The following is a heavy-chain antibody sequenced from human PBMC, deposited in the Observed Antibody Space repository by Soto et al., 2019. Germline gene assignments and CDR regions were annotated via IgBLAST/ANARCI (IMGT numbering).Heavy chain of an antibody. CDR2: IEHGGST. V-gene: IGHV4-34*02. J-gene: IGHJ4*02. D-gene: IGHD3-10*01. Sequence: QVQLQQWGTRLLKPSETLSLTCAVFGESFSGHYWSWIRQTPGQGLEWIGEIEHGGSTNYNPSLKSRVRMSVDTTRKQFSLRLNSVIVADTAVYYCARAPMVRGVPLDFDYWGQGTLVTSSS. CDR3: ARAPMVRGVPLDFDY. CDR1: GESFSGHY.